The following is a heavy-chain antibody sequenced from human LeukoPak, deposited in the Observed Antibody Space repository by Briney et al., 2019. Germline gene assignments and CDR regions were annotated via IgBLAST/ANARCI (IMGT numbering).Heavy chain of an antibody. CDR2: ISGSGSTI. CDR1: GFTFSDYY. D-gene: IGHD2-8*01. CDR3: ASVSVAGAFDI. J-gene: IGHJ3*02. Sequence: GGSLRLSCAASGFTFSDYYMSWIRQAPGKGLEWVSYISGSGSTIYYADSVKGRFTISRDNAKNSLYLQMNSLRAEDTAVYYCASVSVAGAFDIWGQGTMVTVSS. V-gene: IGHV3-11*01.